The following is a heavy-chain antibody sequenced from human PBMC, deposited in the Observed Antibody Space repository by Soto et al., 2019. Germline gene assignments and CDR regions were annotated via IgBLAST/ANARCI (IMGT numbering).Heavy chain of an antibody. D-gene: IGHD3-16*01. CDR3: AREADARGLDY. J-gene: IGHJ4*02. Sequence: SETLSLTCTVSGGSVSSGSYYWSWIRQPPGKGLEWIGYIYSSGSTNYNPSLKSRVTISVDTSKNQFSLKLSSVTAADTAVYYCAREADARGLDYWGQGTLVTVSS. V-gene: IGHV4-61*01. CDR1: GGSVSSGSYY. CDR2: IYSSGST.